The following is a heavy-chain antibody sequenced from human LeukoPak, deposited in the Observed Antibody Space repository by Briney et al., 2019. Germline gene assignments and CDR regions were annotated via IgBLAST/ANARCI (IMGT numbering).Heavy chain of an antibody. Sequence: ASVKVSCKASGYTFTSYDINWVRQATGQGLEWMGWMNPNSGNTGYAQKFQGRVTITRNTSISTAYMELSSLRSEDTAVYYCAKSLYSSSWSPSAFEIWGQGTMVTVSS. CDR1: GYTFTSYD. CDR3: AKSLYSSSWSPSAFEI. V-gene: IGHV1-8*03. J-gene: IGHJ3*02. D-gene: IGHD6-13*01. CDR2: MNPNSGNT.